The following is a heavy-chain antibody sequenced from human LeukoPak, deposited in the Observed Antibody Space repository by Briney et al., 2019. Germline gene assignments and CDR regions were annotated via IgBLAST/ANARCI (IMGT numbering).Heavy chain of an antibody. V-gene: IGHV4-31*03. CDR1: GGSISSGGYY. CDR2: IYYSGST. Sequence: SETLSLTCTVSGGSISSGGYYWSWIRQHPGKGLEWIGYIYYSGSTYYHPSLKSRVTISVDTSKNQFSLKLSSVTAADTAVYYCARDRGCSSTSCYTDAFDIWGQGTMVTVSS. D-gene: IGHD2-2*02. J-gene: IGHJ3*02. CDR3: ARDRGCSSTSCYTDAFDI.